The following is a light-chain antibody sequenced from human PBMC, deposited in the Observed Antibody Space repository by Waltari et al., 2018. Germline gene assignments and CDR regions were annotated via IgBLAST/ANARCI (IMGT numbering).Light chain of an antibody. CDR3: AAWDDSLNGLYV. CDR1: SSNIGTKT. Sequence: QSVLTQPPSASGTPGQRVTISCSGSSSNIGTKTVNWYQQLPGMAPRLLIYCDNQRPSGVPRRFAAAKSGTSASLAISGLQSEDEADYFCAAWDDSLNGLYVFGTGTTVTVL. V-gene: IGLV1-44*01. CDR2: CDN. J-gene: IGLJ1*01.